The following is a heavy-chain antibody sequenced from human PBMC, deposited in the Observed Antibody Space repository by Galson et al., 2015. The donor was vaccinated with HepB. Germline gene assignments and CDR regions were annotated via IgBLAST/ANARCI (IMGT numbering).Heavy chain of an antibody. D-gene: IGHD2-15*01. V-gene: IGHV3-64*04. J-gene: IGHJ4*02. CDR3: AKDGVMVANNPYHFHY. CDR1: GFTFRSYA. CDR2: ISSNGGST. Sequence: SLRLSCAASGFTFRSYAMHWVRQAPGKGLEYVSAISSNGGSTYYADSVKGRFTTSRDNSKNTLFLQLNSLRAEDTAVYYGAKDGVMVANNPYHFHYWGQGTLVTVSS.